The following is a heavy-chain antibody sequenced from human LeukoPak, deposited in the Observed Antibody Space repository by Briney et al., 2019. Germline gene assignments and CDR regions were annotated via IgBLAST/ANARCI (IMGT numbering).Heavy chain of an antibody. J-gene: IGHJ4*02. CDR1: GFTFSSHW. CDR3: ARSLTGGSCF. V-gene: IGHV3-7*04. D-gene: IGHD2-15*01. Sequence: GGSLRLSCAASGFTFSSHWMAWVRQGPGKGLEWVASIKQDGSEKQYVDSVKGRFTISRDNAKNSLYLQMSSQRAEDTAVYFCARSLTGGSCFWGQGTLVTVSS. CDR2: IKQDGSEK.